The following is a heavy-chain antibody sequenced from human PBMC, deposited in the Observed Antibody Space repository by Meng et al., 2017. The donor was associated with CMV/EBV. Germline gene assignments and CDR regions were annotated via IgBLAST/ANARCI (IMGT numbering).Heavy chain of an antibody. D-gene: IGHD6-13*01. V-gene: IGHV4-34*01. CDR3: ARESSSWYGTIDY. J-gene: IGHJ4*02. CDR1: GGSFSGYY. Sequence: SQTLSLTCAVYGGSFSGYYWSWIRQPPGKGLEWIGEINHSGSTNYNPSLKSRVTISVDTSKNQFSLQLNSVTPEDTAVYYCARESSSWYGTIDYWGQGTLVTVSS. CDR2: INHSGST.